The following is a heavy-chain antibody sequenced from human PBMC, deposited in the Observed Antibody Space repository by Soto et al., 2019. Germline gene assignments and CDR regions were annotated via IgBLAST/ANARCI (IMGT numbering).Heavy chain of an antibody. CDR1: GGTFSSYA. CDR2: IIPIFGTA. V-gene: IGHV1-69*13. D-gene: IGHD6-6*01. CDR3: ASYPGGRSSFGGFDP. Sequence: GASVKVSCKASGGTFSSYAISWVRQAPGQGLEWMGGIIPIFGTANYAQKFQGRVTITADESTSTAYMELSSLRSEDTAVYYCASYPGGRSSFGGFDPWGQGPLVTVPS. J-gene: IGHJ5*02.